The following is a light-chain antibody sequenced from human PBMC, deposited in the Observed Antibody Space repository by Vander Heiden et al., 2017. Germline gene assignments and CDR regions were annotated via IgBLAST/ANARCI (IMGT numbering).Light chain of an antibody. V-gene: IGKV3-20*01. CDR3: HQYCSSPWT. J-gene: IGKJ1*01. CDR1: QSVSSSY. CDR2: GAS. Sequence: IVLTQSPGPLSLSPGESATLSCRASQSVSSSYLAWYQQKPGQAPRLLIYGASSRATGIPDRFSGSGSGTDFTLTISRLEPEDFAVYYWHQYCSSPWTFGQGTKVEIK.